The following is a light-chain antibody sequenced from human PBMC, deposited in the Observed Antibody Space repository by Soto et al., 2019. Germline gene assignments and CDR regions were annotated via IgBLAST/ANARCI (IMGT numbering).Light chain of an antibody. CDR2: AAS. CDR3: QQLNSYPIT. Sequence: DIPLTQSPSFLSASVGDRVTITCRASQGINNYLGWYQQKPGKAPKLLIYAASTLQSGVPSRFSGSGSGTGFTLTISSLQPEDFATYYCQQLNSYPITFGPGTKVDI. V-gene: IGKV1-9*01. J-gene: IGKJ3*01. CDR1: QGINNY.